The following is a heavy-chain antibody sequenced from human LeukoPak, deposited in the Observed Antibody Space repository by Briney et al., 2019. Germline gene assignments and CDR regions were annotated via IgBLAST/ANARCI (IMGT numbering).Heavy chain of an antibody. Sequence: SETLSLTCTVSGGSVSSSHYWDWIRQPPGKGLEWIGSIYYGGSTYYNASLRSRVTTSVDTSKNQFSLKLSSVTAADTAVYYCARDGGYSYGLDYWGQGTLVTVSS. J-gene: IGHJ4*02. V-gene: IGHV4-39*07. CDR1: GGSVSSSHY. CDR2: IYYGGST. D-gene: IGHD5-18*01. CDR3: ARDGGYSYGLDY.